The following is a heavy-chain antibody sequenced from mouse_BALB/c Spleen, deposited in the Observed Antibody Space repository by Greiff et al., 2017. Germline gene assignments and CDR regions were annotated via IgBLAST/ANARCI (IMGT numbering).Heavy chain of an antibody. D-gene: IGHD4-1*01. CDR1: GFTFNTYA. J-gene: IGHJ4*01. CDR2: IRSKSNNYAT. V-gene: IGHV10-1*02. CDR3: VRHEGWDEAMDY. Sequence: EVMLVESGGGLVQPKGSLKLSCAASGFTFNTYAMNWVRQAPGKGLEWVARIRSKSNNYATYYADSVKDRFTISRDDSQSMLYLQMNNLKTEDTAMYYCVRHEGWDEAMDYWGQGTSDTVSS.